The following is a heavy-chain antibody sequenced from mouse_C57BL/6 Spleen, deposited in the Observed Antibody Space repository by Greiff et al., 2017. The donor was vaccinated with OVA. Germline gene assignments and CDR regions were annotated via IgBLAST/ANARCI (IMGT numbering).Heavy chain of an antibody. CDR2: IYPGSGST. CDR3: AKSPFITTVVADY. V-gene: IGHV1-55*01. CDR1: GYTFTSYW. D-gene: IGHD1-1*01. J-gene: IGHJ2*01. Sequence: VQLQQSGAELVKPGASVKMSCKASGYTFTSYWITWVKQRPGQGLEWIGDIYPGSGSTNYNEKFKSKATLTVDTSSSTAYMQLSSLTSEDSAVYYCAKSPFITTVVADYWGQGTTLTVSS.